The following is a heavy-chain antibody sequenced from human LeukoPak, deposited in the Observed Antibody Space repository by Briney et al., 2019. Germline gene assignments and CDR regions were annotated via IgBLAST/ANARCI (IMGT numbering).Heavy chain of an antibody. V-gene: IGHV3-21*01. CDR3: ARDDPSMIAALHY. D-gene: IGHD6-6*01. CDR1: GFTFWNYR. J-gene: IGHJ4*02. Sequence: GGSLRLSCATSGFTFWNYRMNWVRQAPGKGLEWVSSIDGTSTNIYYADSVKGRFTISRDNAKNSVYLQMSSLRAEDTAVYYCARDDPSMIAALHYWGQGTLVTVSS. CDR2: IDGTSTNI.